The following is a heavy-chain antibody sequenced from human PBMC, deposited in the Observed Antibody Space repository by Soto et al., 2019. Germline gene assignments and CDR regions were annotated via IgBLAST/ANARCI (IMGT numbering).Heavy chain of an antibody. V-gene: IGHV4-59*08. CDR2: IYYSGST. D-gene: IGHD3-9*01. Sequence: PSETLSLTCTVSGGSISSYYWSWIRQPPGKGLEWIGYIYYSGSTNYNPSLKSRVTISVDTSKNQFSLKLSSVTAADTAVYYCARHPTYYDILTGYYKENWFDPWGQGTLVTVSS. J-gene: IGHJ5*02. CDR3: ARHPTYYDILTGYYKENWFDP. CDR1: GGSISSYY.